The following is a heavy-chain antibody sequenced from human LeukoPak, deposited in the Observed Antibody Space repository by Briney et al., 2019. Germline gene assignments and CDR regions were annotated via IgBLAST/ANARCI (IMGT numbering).Heavy chain of an antibody. Sequence: GGSLRLSCAASGFTFSSSALNWVRQAPGKGLEWVSRISGSGFITYYADSMKGRFTISRDNSKNTLYLQMNSLRAGDTAVYYCAKSGVASSGYDAFDIWGQGTMVTVSS. J-gene: IGHJ3*02. CDR1: GFTFSSSA. D-gene: IGHD5-12*01. CDR3: AKSGVASSGYDAFDI. CDR2: ISGSGFIT. V-gene: IGHV3-23*01.